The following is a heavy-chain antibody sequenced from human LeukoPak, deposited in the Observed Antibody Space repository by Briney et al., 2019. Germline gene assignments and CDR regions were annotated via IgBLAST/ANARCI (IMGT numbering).Heavy chain of an antibody. V-gene: IGHV5-51*01. CDR3: ARQVSYYYYYLDV. CDR2: IYPGDSDT. Sequence: GASVKISFKCSGYSFTSNGIGWGRQMPGQGLELKGIIYPGDSDTRYNPPFQGHGTISTDNSITNTYPQLRSLKASDTAMSYCARQVSYYYYYLDVWGKGTTVTISS. J-gene: IGHJ6*03. CDR1: GYSFTSNG.